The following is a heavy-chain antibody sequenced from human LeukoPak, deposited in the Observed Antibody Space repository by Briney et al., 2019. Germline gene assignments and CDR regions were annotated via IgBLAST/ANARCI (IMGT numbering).Heavy chain of an antibody. V-gene: IGHV4-59*08. Sequence: SETLSLTCSVSGGSISSYYWSCIRQPPGKGLEWIGYISYSGSTKYNPSLKSRATISVDTSKNQFSLKVSSVTATDTAVYYCARLWSPMVVIDYWGQGTLVTVSS. D-gene: IGHD2-15*01. CDR2: ISYSGST. CDR1: GGSISSYY. J-gene: IGHJ4*02. CDR3: ARLWSPMVVIDY.